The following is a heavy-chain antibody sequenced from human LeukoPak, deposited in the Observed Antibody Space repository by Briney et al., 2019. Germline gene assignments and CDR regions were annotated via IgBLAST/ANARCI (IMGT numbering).Heavy chain of an antibody. CDR1: GYTFTSYG. V-gene: IGHV1-2*02. J-gene: IGHJ6*03. CDR3: AREQITGTSGLLGMDV. Sequence: ASVKVSCKASGYTFTSYGISWVRQAPGQGLEWMGWINPNSGGTNYAQKFQGRVTMTRDTSISTAYMELSRLRSDDTAVHCCAREQITGTSGLLGMDVWGKGTTVTVSS. D-gene: IGHD1-7*01. CDR2: INPNSGGT.